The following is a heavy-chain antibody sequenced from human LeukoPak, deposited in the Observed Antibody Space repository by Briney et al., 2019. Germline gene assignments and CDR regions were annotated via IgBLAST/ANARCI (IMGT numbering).Heavy chain of an antibody. Sequence: KPSETLSLTCTVSGASISSSAYYWGWIRQPPGKGLEWIGSIYYSGSTYYNPSLKSRVTISVDTSKNQFSLKLSSVTAADTAVYYCARLGGSYYADFDYWGQGTLVTVSS. CDR3: ARLGGSYYADFDY. CDR1: GASISSSAYY. J-gene: IGHJ4*02. D-gene: IGHD1-26*01. V-gene: IGHV4-39*01. CDR2: IYYSGST.